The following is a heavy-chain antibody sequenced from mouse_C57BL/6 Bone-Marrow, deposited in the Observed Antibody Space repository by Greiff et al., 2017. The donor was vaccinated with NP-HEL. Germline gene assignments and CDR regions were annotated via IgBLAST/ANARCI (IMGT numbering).Heavy chain of an antibody. CDR3: TGNLLWYFDV. Sequence: EVMLVESGGGLVQPGGSMKLSCVASGFTFSNYWMNWVRQSPEKGLEWVAQIRLKSDNYATHYAESVKGRFTISRDDSKSSVYLQMNNLRAEDTGIYYCTGNLLWYFDVWGTGTTVTVSS. CDR1: GFTFSNYW. V-gene: IGHV6-3*01. D-gene: IGHD6-1*01. J-gene: IGHJ1*03. CDR2: IRLKSDNYAT.